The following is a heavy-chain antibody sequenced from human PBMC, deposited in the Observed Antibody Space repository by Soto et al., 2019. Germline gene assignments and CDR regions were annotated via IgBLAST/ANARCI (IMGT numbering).Heavy chain of an antibody. D-gene: IGHD6-19*01. Sequence: QVQLVQSGAEVKKPGASVKVSCKASGYTFTSYGISWVRQAPGQGLEWMGWISAYNGNTNYAQKLQGRVTMTTDTSPSTGDRELSSVRSDDTAVYYCAGGGWGPVAGTELDFWGQGHLVTVSS. CDR1: GYTFTSYG. CDR2: ISAYNGNT. V-gene: IGHV1-18*01. J-gene: IGHJ4*02. CDR3: AGGGWGPVAGTELDF.